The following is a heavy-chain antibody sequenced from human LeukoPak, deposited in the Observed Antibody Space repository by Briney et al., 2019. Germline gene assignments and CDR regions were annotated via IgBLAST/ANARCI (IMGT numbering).Heavy chain of an antibody. V-gene: IGHV3-21*01. J-gene: IGHJ4*02. CDR2: IASGGDYI. CDR1: GFTFNTFN. D-gene: IGHD3-9*01. CDR3: ARGHYDVLAASYKWTPDY. Sequence: GGSLRLSCAASGFTFNTFNMNWVRQAPGKGLEWVSSIASGGDYIYYADSVKGRFTTSRDNAKNSLSLQLNSLRVEDTAVYYCARGHYDVLAASYKWTPDYWGQGTLVTVSS.